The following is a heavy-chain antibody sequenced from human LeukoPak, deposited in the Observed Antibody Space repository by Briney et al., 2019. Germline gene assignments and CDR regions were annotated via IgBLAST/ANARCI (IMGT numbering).Heavy chain of an antibody. V-gene: IGHV3-23*01. J-gene: IGHJ4*02. CDR2: ISGSGGST. D-gene: IGHD1-26*01. Sequence: GRSLRLSCAASGFTFSSYAMRSVRQAPGKGLEWVSAISGSGGSTYYADSVKGRFTISRDNSKNKLYLQMNSLRAEDTAVYYCAKWGELRGFVDYWGQGTLVTVSS. CDR3: AKWGELRGFVDY. CDR1: GFTFSSYA.